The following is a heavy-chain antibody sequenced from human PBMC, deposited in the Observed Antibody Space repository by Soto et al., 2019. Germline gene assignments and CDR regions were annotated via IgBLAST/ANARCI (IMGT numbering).Heavy chain of an antibody. Sequence: EVQLVGSGGGLVKPGGSLRLSCAASGFTFRTYGMNWVRRAPGGGLEWVASISSSGSFIYYADSVKGRFTISRDDAEKSLYLQMNSLRAEDTALYYCAREPEGIAAALDYWGRGTLVTVSS. CDR3: AREPEGIAAALDY. CDR1: GFTFRTYG. D-gene: IGHD6-13*01. CDR2: ISSSGSFI. V-gene: IGHV3-21*01. J-gene: IGHJ4*02.